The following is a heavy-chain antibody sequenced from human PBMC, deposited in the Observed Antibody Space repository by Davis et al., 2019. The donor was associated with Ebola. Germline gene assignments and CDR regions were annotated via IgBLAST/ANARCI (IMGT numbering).Heavy chain of an antibody. CDR2: FDPDGGKT. V-gene: IGHV1-24*01. CDR3: VTLSYGGKNWAFEI. CDR1: GYTSNILY. Sequence: SVKVPCKVSGYTSNILYTQWLRHAPGIRPEWLVGFDPDGGKTISSLEFQDRVTVTDDTSTDTAYLYLSPLRSEDTALYYCVTLSYGGKNWAFEIWGQGTQVS. D-gene: IGHD4-23*01. J-gene: IGHJ3*02.